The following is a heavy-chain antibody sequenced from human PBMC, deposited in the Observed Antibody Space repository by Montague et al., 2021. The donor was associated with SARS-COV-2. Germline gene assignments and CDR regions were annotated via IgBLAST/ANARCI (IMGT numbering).Heavy chain of an antibody. J-gene: IGHJ6*02. CDR3: AAQTDYYYYSLDV. CDR2: IYDSGDV. CDR1: GGSIRNYY. Sequence: SETLSLTCAVSGGSIRNYYWSWIRQPPGRGLEWIAYIYDSGDVDHNPSLKSRVTILVDTSKNQFSLKLSSLTAADTAVYYCAAQTDYYYYSLDVWGQGTTATVSS. V-gene: IGHV4-59*08.